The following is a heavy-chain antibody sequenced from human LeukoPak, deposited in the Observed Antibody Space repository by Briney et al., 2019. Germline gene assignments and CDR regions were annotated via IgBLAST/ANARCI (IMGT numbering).Heavy chain of an antibody. CDR3: AKALKDIVATDDHLIDY. D-gene: IGHD5-12*01. CDR1: GFIFNNYA. V-gene: IGHV3-9*01. J-gene: IGHJ4*02. CDR2: ISWNSGSI. Sequence: GGSLRLSCAGSGFIFNNYAMHWVRQPPGKGLEWVSGISWNSGSIDYADSVKGRFTISRDNAKNSLYLQMNSLRAEDTAVYYCAKALKDIVATDDHLIDYWGQGTLVTVSS.